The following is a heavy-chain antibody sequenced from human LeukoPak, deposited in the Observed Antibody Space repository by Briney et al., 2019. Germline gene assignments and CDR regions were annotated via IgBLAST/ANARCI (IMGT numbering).Heavy chain of an antibody. CDR1: GDGLSVSSDV. J-gene: IGHJ3*02. V-gene: IGHV6-1*01. CDR2: TYYKSKWHN. Sequence: KPSQTLSLTCAISGDGLSVSSDVWNWVRQSPSRGLEWLGRTYYKSKWHNDYAVSVKGRITISPDTSKNQFSLHLNSVTPEDTAVYYCARYADWGYDAYDIWRQGTMVTVSP. D-gene: IGHD7-27*01. CDR3: ARYADWGYDAYDI.